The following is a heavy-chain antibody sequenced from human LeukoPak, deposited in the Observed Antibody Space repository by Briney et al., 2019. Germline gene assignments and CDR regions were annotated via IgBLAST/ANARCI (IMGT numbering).Heavy chain of an antibody. Sequence: SVTLSLTCAVYGGSFSVYYWSWIRQPPGKGLEWIGEINHSGSTNYNPSLKSRVTISVDTSKNQFSLKLSSVTAADTAVYYCARAVGYSYGNWFDPWGQGTLVTVSS. CDR2: INHSGST. CDR1: GGSFSVYY. V-gene: IGHV4-34*01. J-gene: IGHJ5*02. D-gene: IGHD5-18*01. CDR3: ARAVGYSYGNWFDP.